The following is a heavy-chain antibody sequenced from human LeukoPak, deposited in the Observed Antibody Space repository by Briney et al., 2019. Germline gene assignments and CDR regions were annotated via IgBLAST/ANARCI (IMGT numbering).Heavy chain of an antibody. CDR2: IYYSGST. J-gene: IGHJ6*02. V-gene: IGHV4-59*08. CDR1: GGSISSYY. D-gene: IGHD1-26*01. CDR3: TIRGSGNGGTYAGMDV. Sequence: SQTLSLTCTVSGGSISSYYWSWIRQPPGKGLEWIGYIYYSGSTNYNPSLKSRVTISVDTSKNQFSLKLSSVTAADTALYFCTIRGSGNGGTYAGMDVWGPGTSVTVSS.